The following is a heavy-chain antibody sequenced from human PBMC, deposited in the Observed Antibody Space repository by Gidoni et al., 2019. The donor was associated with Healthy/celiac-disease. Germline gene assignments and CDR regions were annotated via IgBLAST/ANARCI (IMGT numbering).Heavy chain of an antibody. CDR1: GGSFSGYY. CDR2: INHSGST. J-gene: IGHJ4*02. V-gene: IGHV4-34*01. Sequence: QVQLQQWGAGLLKPSETLSLTCAVDGGSFSGYYWSWIRQPPGKGLEWIGEINHSGSTNYNPSLKSRVTISVDTSKNQFSLKLSSVTAADTAVYYCARGLDPGYCSGGSCYYYWGQGTLVTVSS. CDR3: ARGLDPGYCSGGSCYYY. D-gene: IGHD2-15*01.